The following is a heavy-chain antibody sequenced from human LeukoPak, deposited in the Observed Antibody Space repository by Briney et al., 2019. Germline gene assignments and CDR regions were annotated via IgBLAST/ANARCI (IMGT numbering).Heavy chain of an antibody. CDR3: GQGLEYAMDV. Sequence: SETLSLTCTVPRGSMSGYLWNWIRQPPRGGLGWVGCIYYRGITVYSPFFRSRVTISLDRSMHQFSMRVTSVTAADTAVYYCGQGLEYAMDVWGQGTTVTVSS. D-gene: IGHD3/OR15-3a*01. CDR1: RGSMSGYL. J-gene: IGHJ6*02. V-gene: IGHV4-59*01. CDR2: IYYRGIT.